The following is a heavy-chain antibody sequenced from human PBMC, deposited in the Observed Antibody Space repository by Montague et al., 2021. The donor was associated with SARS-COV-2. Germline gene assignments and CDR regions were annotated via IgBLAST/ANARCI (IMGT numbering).Heavy chain of an antibody. D-gene: IGHD3-9*01. Sequence: SETLSLTCTVSGGSISSSSYYWGWIRQPPGKGLEWIGSIYYSGSTYYNPSLKIRVTISVDTSKNQFSLKLSSVTAADTAVYYCARSPTYYHILTGYFNGPNWFDPWGQGTLVTVSS. J-gene: IGHJ5*02. V-gene: IGHV4-39*01. CDR1: GGSISSSSYY. CDR2: IYYSGST. CDR3: ARSPTYYHILTGYFNGPNWFDP.